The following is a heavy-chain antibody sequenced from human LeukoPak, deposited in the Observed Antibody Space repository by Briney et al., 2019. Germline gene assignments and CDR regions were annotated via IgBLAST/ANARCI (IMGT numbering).Heavy chain of an antibody. CDR1: GFTFDDYA. CDR2: ISWNSGSI. V-gene: IGHV3-9*01. CDR3: AKDRTAMVRMIDH. Sequence: EPGGSLRLSCAASGFTFDDYAMHWVRQAPGKGLEWVSGISWNSGSIGYADSVKGRFTISRDNAKSSLYLQMNSLRAEDTALYYCAKDRTAMVRMIDHWGQGTLVTVSS. J-gene: IGHJ4*02. D-gene: IGHD5-18*01.